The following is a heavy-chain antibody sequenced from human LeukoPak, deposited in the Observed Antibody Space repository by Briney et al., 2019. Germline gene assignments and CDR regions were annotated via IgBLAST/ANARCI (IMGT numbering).Heavy chain of an antibody. CDR3: VKMISLIVVAGGYIDY. J-gene: IGHJ4*02. D-gene: IGHD3-22*01. CDR2: MSGPAMTT. Sequence: QPGGSLRLSCAASGFTFDKYAMSWARHTPEKGLEWVAGMSGPAMTTSYADSVKGRFTISRDNSENTLYLQMYDLRAEDTALYFCVKMISLIVVAGGYIDYWGQGTQVTVSS. V-gene: IGHV3-23*01. CDR1: GFTFDKYA.